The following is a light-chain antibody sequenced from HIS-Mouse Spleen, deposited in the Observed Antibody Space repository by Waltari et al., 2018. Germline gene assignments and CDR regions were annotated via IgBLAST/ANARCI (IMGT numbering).Light chain of an antibody. CDR3: SSYAGSNNVV. CDR1: STDVGGYNY. Sequence: QSALTQPPSAPGSPGQPVTIPCPGTSTDVGGYNYVSWYQQHPGKAPKLMIYEVSKRPSGVPDRFSGSKSGNTASLTVSGLQAEDEADYYCSSYAGSNNVVFGGGTKLTVL. J-gene: IGLJ2*01. CDR2: EVS. V-gene: IGLV2-8*01.